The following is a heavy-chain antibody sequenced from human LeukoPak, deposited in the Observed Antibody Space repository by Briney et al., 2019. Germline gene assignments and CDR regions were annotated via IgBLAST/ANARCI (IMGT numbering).Heavy chain of an antibody. CDR1: GGSITTFY. Sequence: SETLSLTCNVSGGSITTFYWSWNRQPPGKGLEWIGYIFYTGTTHYNPSLKSRVTISVDSSKNQFSLSLSSVTAADTAVYYCARHLRSDAFDFWGQGTLVTVSS. CDR2: IFYTGTT. CDR3: ARHLRSDAFDF. V-gene: IGHV4-59*08. J-gene: IGHJ3*01.